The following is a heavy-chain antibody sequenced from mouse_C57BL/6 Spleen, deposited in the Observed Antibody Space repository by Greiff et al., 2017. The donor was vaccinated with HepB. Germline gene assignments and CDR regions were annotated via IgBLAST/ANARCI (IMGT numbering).Heavy chain of an antibody. Sequence: QVQLKQSGPELVKPGASVKISCKASGYAFSSSWMNWVKQRPGKGLEWIGRIYPGDGDTNYNGKFKGKATLTADKSSSTAYMQLSSLTSEDSAVYFCARSITTDSYWGQGTLVTVSA. J-gene: IGHJ3*01. CDR3: ARSITTDSY. CDR2: IYPGDGDT. CDR1: GYAFSSSW. V-gene: IGHV1-82*01. D-gene: IGHD1-1*01.